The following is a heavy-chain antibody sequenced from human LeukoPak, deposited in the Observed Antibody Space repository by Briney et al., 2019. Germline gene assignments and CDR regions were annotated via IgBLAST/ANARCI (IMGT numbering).Heavy chain of an antibody. Sequence: SWIRQPPGKGLEWIGYIYYSGSTYYNPSLKSRVTIPVDTSKNQFSLKLSSVTAADTAVYYCARVGGSGSYLDGFDYWGQGTLVTVSS. V-gene: IGHV4-30-4*01. CDR3: ARVGGSGSYLDGFDY. D-gene: IGHD3-10*01. CDR2: IYYSGST. J-gene: IGHJ4*02.